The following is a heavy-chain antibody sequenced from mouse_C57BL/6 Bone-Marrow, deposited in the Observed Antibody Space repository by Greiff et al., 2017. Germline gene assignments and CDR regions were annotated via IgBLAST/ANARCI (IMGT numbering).Heavy chain of an antibody. Sequence: EVQRVESGGGLVKPGGSLKLSCAASGFIFSSYAMSWVRQTPEKRLEWVATISDGGSYTYYPDNAKNNLYLQMSHLKSEDTAMYYGARDYYGSSWFAYWGQGTLVTVSA. CDR3: ARDYYGSSWFAY. CDR2: ISDGGSYT. D-gene: IGHD1-1*01. J-gene: IGHJ3*01. CDR1: GFIFSSYA. V-gene: IGHV5-4*01.